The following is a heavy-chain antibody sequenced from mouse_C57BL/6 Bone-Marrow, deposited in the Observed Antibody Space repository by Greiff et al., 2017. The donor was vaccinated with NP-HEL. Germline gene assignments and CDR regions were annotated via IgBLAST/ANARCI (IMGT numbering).Heavy chain of an antibody. CDR3: ARHKGNGYCSMDY. Sequence: EVKLVESGGDLVKPGGSLKLSCAASGFTFSSYGMSWVRQTPDKRLEWVATISSGGSYTYYPDSVKGRFTISRDNAKNTLYLQMSSLKSEDTAMYYCARHKGNGYCSMDYWGQGTSVTVSS. V-gene: IGHV5-6*01. CDR2: ISSGGSYT. CDR1: GFTFSSYG. J-gene: IGHJ4*01.